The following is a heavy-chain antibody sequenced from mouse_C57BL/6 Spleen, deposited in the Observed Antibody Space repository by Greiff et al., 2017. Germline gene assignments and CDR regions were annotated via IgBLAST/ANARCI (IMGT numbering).Heavy chain of an antibody. CDR3: ARAEDDYDGYFDV. V-gene: IGHV5-4*01. CDR1: GFTFSSYA. J-gene: IGHJ1*03. D-gene: IGHD2-4*01. CDR2: ISDGGSYT. Sequence: EVQRVESGGGLVKPGGSLKLSCAASGFTFSSYAMSWVRPTPEKRLEWVATISDGGSYTYYPDNVKGRFTISRDNAKNNLYLQMSHLKSEDTAMYYCARAEDDYDGYFDVWGTGTTVTVSS.